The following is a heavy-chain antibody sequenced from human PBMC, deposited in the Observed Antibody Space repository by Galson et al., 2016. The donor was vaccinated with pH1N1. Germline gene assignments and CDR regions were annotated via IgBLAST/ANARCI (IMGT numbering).Heavy chain of an antibody. J-gene: IGHJ4*02. V-gene: IGHV3-7*01. Sequence: SLRLSCAASGFTFSSFWMTWVRQAPGKGLEWVANINQDGSKIYYVESVKGRFTISRDNAKNSVYLQMNSLRVEDAALYYCVKEIGGWGGYWGQGTLVTVSS. CDR3: VKEIGGWGGY. D-gene: IGHD3-16*01. CDR2: INQDGSKI. CDR1: GFTFSSFW.